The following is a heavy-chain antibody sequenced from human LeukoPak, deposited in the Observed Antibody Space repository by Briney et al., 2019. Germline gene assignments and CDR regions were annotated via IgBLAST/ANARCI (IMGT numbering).Heavy chain of an antibody. CDR1: GFTFTNYA. D-gene: IGHD1-1*01. Sequence: GGSLRLSCTASGFTFTNYAMNWVRQAPGKGLEWVSTISGSGSISYYADSVKGRFTISRDDSKNTLYLQMNSLRADDTAVYYCAYLGLSSDWNDVPGSQIDHWGQGTLVSVSS. J-gene: IGHJ4*02. V-gene: IGHV3-23*01. CDR3: AYLGLSSDWNDVPGSQIDH. CDR2: ISGSGSIS.